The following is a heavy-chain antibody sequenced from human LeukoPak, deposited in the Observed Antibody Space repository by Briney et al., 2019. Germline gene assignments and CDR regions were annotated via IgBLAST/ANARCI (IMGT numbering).Heavy chain of an antibody. J-gene: IGHJ5*02. V-gene: IGHV4-34*01. CDR2: ITHSGST. CDR3: ARDGFYYASGSYYHNWFDP. Sequence: KLSETLPLTCAVYGGSFSGYYWNWIRQPPGKGLEWIGEITHSGSTNYNPSLKSRVTMSVDTSKNQFSLKLSSVTAADTAVYYCARDGFYYASGSYYHNWFDPWGRGTLVTVSS. CDR1: GGSFSGYY. D-gene: IGHD3-10*01.